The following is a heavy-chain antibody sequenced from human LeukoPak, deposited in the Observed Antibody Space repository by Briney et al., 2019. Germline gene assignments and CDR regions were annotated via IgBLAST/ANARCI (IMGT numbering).Heavy chain of an antibody. Sequence: GGSLRLSCAASGFTFSSYAMSWVRQAPGKGLEYVSALSASGRNTYYADSVKGRFTISRDNSKNTLYLQMNSLRAEDTAVYYCAKRQKQYYYDSSGQSYFDYWGQGTLVTVSS. D-gene: IGHD3-22*01. J-gene: IGHJ4*02. CDR2: LSASGRNT. V-gene: IGHV3-23*01. CDR1: GFTFSSYA. CDR3: AKRQKQYYYDSSGQSYFDY.